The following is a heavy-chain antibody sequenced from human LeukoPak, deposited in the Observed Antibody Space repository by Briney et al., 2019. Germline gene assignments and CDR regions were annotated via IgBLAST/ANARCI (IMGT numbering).Heavy chain of an antibody. CDR1: GGSISSYY. V-gene: IGHV4-4*07. Sequence: SETLSLTRTVSGGSISSYYWSWIRQPPRKGLGWVWRLYTSGSTNYNPSLKSRVTISVDTSKNQFSLKLSSVTAADTAVYYCAREVVPALYYYYYYMDVWGKGTTVTVSS. J-gene: IGHJ6*03. CDR2: LYTSGST. CDR3: AREVVPALYYYYYYMDV. D-gene: IGHD2-2*01.